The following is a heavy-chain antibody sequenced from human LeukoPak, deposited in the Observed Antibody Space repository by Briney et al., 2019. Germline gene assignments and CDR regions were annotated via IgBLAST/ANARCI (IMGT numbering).Heavy chain of an antibody. CDR1: GFIVSGDF. CDR2: IYSDGST. D-gene: IGHD6-6*01. V-gene: IGHV3-53*01. Sequence: PGGSPRLSCAASGFIVSGDFMSWVRQAPGKGLEWVSVIYSDGSTYYADSVKGRFTISRDNSKNTLYLQMNSLRAEDTAVYYCAQRIAVRPYPFGNWGQGTLVTVSS. CDR3: AQRIAVRPYPFGN. J-gene: IGHJ4*02.